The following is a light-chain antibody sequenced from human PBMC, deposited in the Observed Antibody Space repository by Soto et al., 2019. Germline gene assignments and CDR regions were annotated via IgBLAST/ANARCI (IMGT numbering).Light chain of an antibody. CDR2: GAS. J-gene: IGKJ1*01. CDR3: QQYNNWPGT. V-gene: IGKV3-15*01. CDR1: QSVGSN. Sequence: EIVMTQSPATLSVSPGERATLSCRASQSVGSNLAWYQQTPGQAPRLLIYGASTRATGIPARFSGSESGADFTLTISSLQSEDFAVYYCQQYNNWPGTFGQGTKVDIK.